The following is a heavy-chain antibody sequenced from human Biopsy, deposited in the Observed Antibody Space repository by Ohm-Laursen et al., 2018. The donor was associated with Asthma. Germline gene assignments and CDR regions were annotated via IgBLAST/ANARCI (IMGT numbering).Heavy chain of an antibody. V-gene: IGHV1-69*01. CDR2: IMTVFGTT. J-gene: IGHJ6*02. CDR1: GGTFSNFA. D-gene: IGHD6-19*01. CDR3: ARCQVGYSSGWSLLLKKIYYSGMDV. Sequence: SVKVSCKAPGGTFSNFAISWVRQAPGQGLEWPGWIMTVFGTTNYAQKFQGRVTITADESTSTAYMEVTSLRSEDTAIYYCARCQVGYSSGWSLLLKKIYYSGMDVWGQGTAVTVSS.